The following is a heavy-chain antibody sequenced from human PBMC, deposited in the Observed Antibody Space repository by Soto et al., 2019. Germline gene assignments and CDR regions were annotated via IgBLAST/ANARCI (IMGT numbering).Heavy chain of an antibody. CDR2: IXYSGSX. D-gene: IGHD1-1*01. Sequence: XXTLSLTCTVSCGSIISYYWSWIRQPPGKGLDWIRYIXYSGSXNYNPSPKSRXXISVDTSXXQFYPKLSSVTAPDTALYYCARLASWKNNWFDPWGQGTLVTVSS. CDR3: ARLASWKNNWFDP. V-gene: IGHV4-59*08. CDR1: CGSIISYY. J-gene: IGHJ5*02.